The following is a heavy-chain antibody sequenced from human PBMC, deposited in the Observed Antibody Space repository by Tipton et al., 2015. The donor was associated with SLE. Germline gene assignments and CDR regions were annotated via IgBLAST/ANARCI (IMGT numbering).Heavy chain of an antibody. CDR3: ARTLDALDI. CDR1: GVSISSASYY. Sequence: GLVKPSQTLTLTCTVSGVSISSASYYWNWIRQPAGKGLEWIGRAYTTGSPYYNPSLESRVAISMDTSKNQFSLKLTAVTAADTAVYYCARTLDALDIWGHGTMVTVSS. CDR2: AYTTGSP. J-gene: IGHJ3*02. V-gene: IGHV4-61*02.